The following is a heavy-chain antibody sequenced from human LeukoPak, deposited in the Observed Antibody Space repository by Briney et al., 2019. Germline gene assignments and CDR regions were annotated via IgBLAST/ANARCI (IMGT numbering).Heavy chain of an antibody. CDR3: ANLSGVFPDY. V-gene: IGHV4-39*01. CDR2: IYYSGST. Sequence: SETLSLTCTVSGGSISSSSYYWGWIRQPPGKGLEWIGSIYYSGSTYYNPSLKSRVTISVDTSKNQFSLKLSSVIAADTAVYYCANLSGVFPDYWGQGTLVTVSS. J-gene: IGHJ4*02. D-gene: IGHD2-21*01. CDR1: GGSISSSSYY.